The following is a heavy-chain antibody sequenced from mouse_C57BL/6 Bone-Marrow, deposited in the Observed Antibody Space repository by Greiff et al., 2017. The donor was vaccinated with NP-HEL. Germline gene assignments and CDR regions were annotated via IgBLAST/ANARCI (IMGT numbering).Heavy chain of an antibody. CDR3: ATPNSVVATRYAMDY. Sequence: VQLQQSGAELVKPGASVKLSCTASGFNIKDYYMHWVKQRPEQGLEWIGRIDPEDGETKYAPKFQGKATITADTSSNTAYMQLSSLTSEDTAVYDCATPNSVVATRYAMDYWGQGTAVTVSS. J-gene: IGHJ4*01. D-gene: IGHD1-1*01. CDR1: GFNIKDYY. V-gene: IGHV14-2*01. CDR2: IDPEDGET.